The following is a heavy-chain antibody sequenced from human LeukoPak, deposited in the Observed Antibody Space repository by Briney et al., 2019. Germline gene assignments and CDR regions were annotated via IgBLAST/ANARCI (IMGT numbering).Heavy chain of an antibody. CDR1: GYTFIGYS. V-gene: IGHV1-69*13. Sequence: SVKVSCKASGYTFIGYSMHWVRQAPGQGLEWMGGIIPISGTANYAQKLQDRVTITADASTSTAYMELSSLRSEDTAVYYCATYCSSTSCYIWGYYFDYWGQGTLVTVSS. CDR3: ATYCSSTSCYIWGYYFDY. J-gene: IGHJ4*02. CDR2: IIPISGTA. D-gene: IGHD2-2*01.